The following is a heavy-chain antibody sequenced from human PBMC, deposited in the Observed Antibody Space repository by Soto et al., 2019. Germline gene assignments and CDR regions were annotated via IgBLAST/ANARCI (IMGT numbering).Heavy chain of an antibody. V-gene: IGHV3-21*01. D-gene: IGHD4-17*01. CDR3: ARVGDYGDYNYFDY. CDR2: ISSSSSYI. Sequence: EVQLVESGGGLVKPGGSLRLSCAASGFTFSSYSMNWVRQAPGKGLEWVSSISSSSSYIYYADSVKGRFTISRDNAKNSLYLKMNSLRAKDTAVYYCARVGDYGDYNYFDYWGQGTLVTVSS. J-gene: IGHJ4*02. CDR1: GFTFSSYS.